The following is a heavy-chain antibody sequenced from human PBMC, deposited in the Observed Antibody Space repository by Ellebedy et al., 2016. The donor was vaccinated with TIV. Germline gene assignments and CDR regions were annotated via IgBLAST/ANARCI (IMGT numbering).Heavy chain of an antibody. V-gene: IGHV3-33*05. CDR2: ISYDGNNK. J-gene: IGHJ4*02. Sequence: GGSLRLSXAASGFTFSTDGMHWVRQAPGKGLEWVAVISYDGNNKYYADSVKGRFTISRDNSRKTLYLQMNSPRAEDTAVYYCARDYYYDSSGRGDWGQGTLVTVSS. CDR3: ARDYYYDSSGRGD. CDR1: GFTFSTDG. D-gene: IGHD3-22*01.